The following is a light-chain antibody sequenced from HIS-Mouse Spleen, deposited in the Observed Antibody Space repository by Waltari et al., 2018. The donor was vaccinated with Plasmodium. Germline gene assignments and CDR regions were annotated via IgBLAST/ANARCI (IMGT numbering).Light chain of an antibody. CDR2: GAS. J-gene: IGKJ3*01. CDR1: PSVSSN. CDR3: QQYNNWSFT. Sequence: EIVMTQSPATLSVSPGERATLSCRASPSVSSNLARYQQKPGQAPRLLSYGASTRATGIPARFSGSESGTEFTLTISSLQSEDFAVYYCQQYNNWSFTFGPGTKVDIK. V-gene: IGKV3-15*01.